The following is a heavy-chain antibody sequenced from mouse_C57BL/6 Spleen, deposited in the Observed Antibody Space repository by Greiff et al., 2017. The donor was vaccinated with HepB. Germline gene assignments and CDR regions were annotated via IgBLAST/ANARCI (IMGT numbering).Heavy chain of an antibody. CDR2: INPNYGTT. D-gene: IGHD2-4*01. CDR3: ARKNDYPYWYFDV. J-gene: IGHJ1*03. CDR1: GYSFTDYN. V-gene: IGHV1-39*01. Sequence: VHVKQSGPELVKPGASVKISCKASGYSFTDYNMNWVKQSNGQSLEWIGVINPNYGTTSYNQKFKGKATLTVDQSSSTAYMQLNSLTSEDSVVYYCARKNDYPYWYFDVWGTGTTVTVSS.